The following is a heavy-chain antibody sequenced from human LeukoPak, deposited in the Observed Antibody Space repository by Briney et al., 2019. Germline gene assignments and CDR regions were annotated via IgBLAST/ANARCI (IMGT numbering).Heavy chain of an antibody. Sequence: GSLRLSCAASGFTFSSYNMNWVRQAPGKGLEWVSSISSSSIYIYYADSVKGRFTISRDNARTSLYLQMYSLGPDDTALYYCSTDPRLLTYWGHGTLVTVSS. CDR1: GFTFSSYN. J-gene: IGHJ4*01. CDR3: STDPRLLTY. V-gene: IGHV3-21*04. CDR2: ISSSSIYI. D-gene: IGHD2-8*01.